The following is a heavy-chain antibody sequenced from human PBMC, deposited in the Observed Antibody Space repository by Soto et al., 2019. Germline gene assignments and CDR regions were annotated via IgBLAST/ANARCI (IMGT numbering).Heavy chain of an antibody. CDR3: ARGTVYVPFLFPCLDV. J-gene: IGHJ6*02. CDR2: INQSGST. D-gene: IGHD3-10*02. CDR1: GESLSAYY. V-gene: IGHV4-34*01. Sequence: PSETLSLTCAVYGESLSAYYWTWIRQPRGNGLEWIGEINQSGSTNYNPSLKSRVTMSADTTKKHFSLKVTSVTAADTAVYYCARGTVYVPFLFPCLDVWGQGTTVHVSS.